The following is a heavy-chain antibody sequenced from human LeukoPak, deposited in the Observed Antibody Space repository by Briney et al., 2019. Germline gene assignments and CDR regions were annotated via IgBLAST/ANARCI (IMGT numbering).Heavy chain of an antibody. Sequence: ASVKVSCKASGYTFTDYHLYWVRQAPGQGLEWMGWINPNSGDTNYAQKFQGRVTMTRDTSISTAYMELSRLRSDDTAVYYCAVLWFGESIDYWGQGTLVTVSS. J-gene: IGHJ4*02. CDR2: INPNSGDT. V-gene: IGHV1-2*02. D-gene: IGHD3-10*01. CDR1: GYTFTDYH. CDR3: AVLWFGESIDY.